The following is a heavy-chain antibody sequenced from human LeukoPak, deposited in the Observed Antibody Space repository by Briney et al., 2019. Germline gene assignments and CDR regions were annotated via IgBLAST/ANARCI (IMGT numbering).Heavy chain of an antibody. Sequence: NPSETLSLTCAVYGGSFSGYYWSWIRQPPGKGLEWIGEINHSGSTDYNPSLKSRVTISVDTSKNQFSLKLSSVTAADTAVYYCARVDTYYYGSGSYYWSPGYYGMDVWGQGTTVTVSS. CDR3: ARVDTYYYGSGSYYWSPGYYGMDV. CDR1: GGSFSGYY. V-gene: IGHV4-34*01. D-gene: IGHD3-10*01. J-gene: IGHJ6*02. CDR2: INHSGST.